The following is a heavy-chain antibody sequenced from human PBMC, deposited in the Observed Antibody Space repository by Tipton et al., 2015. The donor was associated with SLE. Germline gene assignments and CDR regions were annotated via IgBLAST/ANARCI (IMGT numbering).Heavy chain of an antibody. Sequence: TLSLTCTVSGGSISSNSYYWGWIRQPPGKGLEWIGSIYYSGSTYYNPSLKRRVTISVETSKNQFSLKLSSVTAADTAVYYCARTFPVTMALYYFDYWGQGTLVTVSS. CDR3: ARTFPVTMALYYFDY. V-gene: IGHV4-39*01. CDR1: GGSISSNSYY. D-gene: IGHD4-17*01. CDR2: IYYSGST. J-gene: IGHJ4*02.